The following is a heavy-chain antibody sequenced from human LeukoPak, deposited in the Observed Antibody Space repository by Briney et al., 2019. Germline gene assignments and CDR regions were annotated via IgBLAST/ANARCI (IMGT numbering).Heavy chain of an antibody. CDR3: ARDLAAWDV. V-gene: IGHV3-7*01. CDR2: IKQDGSEK. CDR1: GFTFSNYW. Sequence: TGGSLRLSCAASGFTFSNYWMTWVRQAPGKGLEWVANIKQDGSEKYSVDSVTGRFTISRDNAENTVFLQMNSLRAEDSAVYYCARDLAAWDVWGKGTTVTVSS. J-gene: IGHJ6*04.